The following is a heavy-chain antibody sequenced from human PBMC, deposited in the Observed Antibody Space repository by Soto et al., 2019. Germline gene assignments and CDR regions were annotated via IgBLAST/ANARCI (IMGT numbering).Heavy chain of an antibody. CDR3: ATDLGVFRGAMNMEISNY. CDR1: GYTITELS. J-gene: IGHJ4*02. Sequence: ASVAVSCTVSGYTITELSIHWVRQAPGKGLEWMGGFDPEDGGTIYAQKFQGRVTMTEDTSTDTAYMELSSLRSEDTAVYYCATDLGVFRGAMNMEISNYWGQGTLVTVSS. D-gene: IGHD3-10*01. CDR2: FDPEDGGT. V-gene: IGHV1-24*01.